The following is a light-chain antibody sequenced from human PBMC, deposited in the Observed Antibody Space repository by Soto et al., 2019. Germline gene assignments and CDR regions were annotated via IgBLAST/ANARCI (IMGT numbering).Light chain of an antibody. Sequence: VLTQSPGTLSLSPGERATLSCRASQSVGSNLAWYQQKPGQAPRLLIFDASNRATGIPARFSGSGSGTEFTLTISSLQSEDFAVYYCQQYNNWPYTFGQGTKLEI. J-gene: IGKJ2*01. CDR2: DAS. CDR1: QSVGSN. V-gene: IGKV3D-15*01. CDR3: QQYNNWPYT.